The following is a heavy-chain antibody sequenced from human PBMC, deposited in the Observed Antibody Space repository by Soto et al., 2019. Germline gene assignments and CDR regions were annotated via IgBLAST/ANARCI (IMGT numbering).Heavy chain of an antibody. V-gene: IGHV4-34*01. CDR1: GGSFSGYY. D-gene: IGHD2-21*02. CDR3: ARGRGVTLDY. Sequence: SETLSLTCAVYGGSFSGYYWSWIRQPPGKGLEWIGEINHSGSTNYNPSLKSRVTISVDTSKNQFSLKLSSVTAADTAVYYCARGRGVTLDYWGQGTLVTVSS. J-gene: IGHJ4*02. CDR2: INHSGST.